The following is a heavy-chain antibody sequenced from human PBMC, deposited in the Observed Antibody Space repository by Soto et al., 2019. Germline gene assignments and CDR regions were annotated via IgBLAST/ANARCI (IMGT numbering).Heavy chain of an antibody. Sequence: ASVKVSCKTSGYTFVDYFIHWVRQAPGQGLEWMGIISLRHHSTSYAQKFQDRLSVTRDPSSTTIYMELSSLRSEDTAVYYCARELYSCGAECPYYMVYWGQGTPVTVS. CDR3: ARELYSCGAECPYYMVY. D-gene: IGHD2-21*01. V-gene: IGHV1-46*01. CDR1: GYTFVDYF. J-gene: IGHJ4*02. CDR2: ISLRHHST.